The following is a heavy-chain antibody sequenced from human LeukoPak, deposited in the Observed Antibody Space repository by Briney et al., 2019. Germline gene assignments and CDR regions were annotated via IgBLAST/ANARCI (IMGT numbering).Heavy chain of an antibody. CDR3: AKVGRLDYFDY. V-gene: IGHV3-33*06. CDR1: GFTFSSYG. J-gene: IGHJ4*02. D-gene: IGHD3-22*01. Sequence: GGSLRLSCAASGFTFSSYGMHWVRQAPGKGLEWVAVIWYDGSNKYYADSVKGRFTISRDNSKNTLYLQMNSLRAEDTAVYYCAKVGRLDYFDYWGQGTLVTVSS. CDR2: IWYDGSNK.